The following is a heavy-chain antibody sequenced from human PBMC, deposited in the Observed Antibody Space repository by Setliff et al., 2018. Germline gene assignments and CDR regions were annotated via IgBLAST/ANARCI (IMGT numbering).Heavy chain of an antibody. D-gene: IGHD3-16*01. CDR1: GGSISSYY. CDR3: ARLGGSSGSGGFYYYYYYMDV. J-gene: IGHJ6*03. Sequence: SETLSLTCTVSGGSISSYYWSWIRQPPGKRLEWIGYIYYSGSTNYNPSLESRVTISVDTSKNQFSLRLNSATAADTAVYYCARLGGSSGSGGFYYYYYYMDVWGKGTKVTVSS. CDR2: IYYSGST. V-gene: IGHV4-59*01.